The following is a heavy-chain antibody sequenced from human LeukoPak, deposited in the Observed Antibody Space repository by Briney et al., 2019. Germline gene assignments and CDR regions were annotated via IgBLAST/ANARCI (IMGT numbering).Heavy chain of an antibody. CDR3: AKDRSSSGWYYFDY. CDR2: ISYDGNNK. V-gene: IGHV3-30*18. CDR1: GFTFSSYG. J-gene: IGHJ4*02. D-gene: IGHD6-19*01. Sequence: GGSLTLSCAASGFTFSSYGMHWVRQAPGNGLEWVAVISYDGNNKYYVDSVKGRFTISRDNSKNTLYLQMNSLRPEDTAVYYCAKDRSSSGWYYFDYWGQGTLVTVSS.